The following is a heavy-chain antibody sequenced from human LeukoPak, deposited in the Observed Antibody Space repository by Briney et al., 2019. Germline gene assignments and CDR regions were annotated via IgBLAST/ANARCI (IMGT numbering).Heavy chain of an antibody. CDR1: GYTFTSYG. J-gene: IGHJ4*02. D-gene: IGHD3-3*01. CDR3: AREFRTYYDFWSGFHIFDY. V-gene: IGHV1-18*01. CDR2: ISAYNGNT. Sequence: ASVKVSCKASGYTFTSYGISWVRQAPGQGLEWMGWISAYNGNTNYPQKLQDRLTMTTDTSTSTAYMELRSLRSDDTAVYYCAREFRTYYDFWSGFHIFDYWGQGTLVTVSS.